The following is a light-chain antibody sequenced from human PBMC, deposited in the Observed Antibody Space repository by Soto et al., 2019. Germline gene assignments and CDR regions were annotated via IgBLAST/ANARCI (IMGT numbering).Light chain of an antibody. J-gene: IGKJ4*01. CDR3: HQYSSSPLT. CDR2: GAP. V-gene: IGKV3-20*01. Sequence: IVLTQSPGTLSLSPGERATLSCRASQSVTGSFFAWYHQKPGQAPWLLIYGAPSRATGIPDRFSGSGSGTDFTLTISRLEPEDFAVYFCHQYSSSPLTFGGGTKVEIK. CDR1: QSVTGSF.